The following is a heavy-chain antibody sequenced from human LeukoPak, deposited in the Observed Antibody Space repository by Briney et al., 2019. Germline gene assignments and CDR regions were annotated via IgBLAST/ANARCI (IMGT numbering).Heavy chain of an antibody. CDR2: INTNTGDP. D-gene: IGHD6-13*01. CDR1: GYTFTSYG. J-gene: IGHJ5*02. CDR3: AREGNPYSTSWYLGP. Sequence: GASVKVSCKASGYTFTSYGISWVRQAPGQGLEWMGWINTNTGDPSYAQGFTGRFVFSLDTSVSTAYLQISSLKAEDTAVYYCAREGNPYSTSWYLGPWGQGTLVTVSS. V-gene: IGHV7-4-1*02.